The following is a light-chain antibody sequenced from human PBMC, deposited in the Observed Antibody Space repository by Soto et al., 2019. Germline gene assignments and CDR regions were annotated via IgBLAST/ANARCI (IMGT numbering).Light chain of an antibody. V-gene: IGLV2-14*03. J-gene: IGLJ1*01. Sequence: QPVLTQPASVSGSPGQSIAISCTGTSSDVGAYKYVSWYQQHPGKAPKLMIYDVSNRPSGVSDRFSGSKSGNTASLTISGLQADDEADYYCCSYTTSSTYVFGTGTKLTVL. CDR3: CSYTTSSTYV. CDR2: DVS. CDR1: SSDVGAYKY.